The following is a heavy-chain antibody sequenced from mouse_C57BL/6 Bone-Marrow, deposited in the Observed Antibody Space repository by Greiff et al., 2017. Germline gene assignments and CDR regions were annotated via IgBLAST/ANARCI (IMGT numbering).Heavy chain of an antibody. CDR3: AKRNYGSSYWYCDV. V-gene: IGHV2-3*01. CDR1: GFPLTSYG. Sequence: VKLEESGPGLVAPSPSLSITCTVSGFPLTSYGVSWVRQPPGKGLEWLGVIWGDGSTTYHSALISSLSISKDNSKRQVSLKLNSLQTGDTATYYCAKRNYGSSYWYCDVWGTGTTVTVSA. D-gene: IGHD1-1*01. J-gene: IGHJ1*03. CDR2: IWGDGST.